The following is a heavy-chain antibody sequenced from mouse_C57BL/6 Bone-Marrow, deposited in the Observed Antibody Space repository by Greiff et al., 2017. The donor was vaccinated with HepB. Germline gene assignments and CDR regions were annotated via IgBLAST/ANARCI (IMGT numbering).Heavy chain of an antibody. Sequence: EVKLMESGGGLVQPGGSLKLSCAASGFTFGDYYMYWVRQTPEKRLEWVAYISNGGGSTYYPDTVKGRFTISRDNAKNTLYLQMSRLKSEDTAMYYCARHPAQATPSYAMDYWGQGTSVTVSS. CDR2: ISNGGGST. CDR1: GFTFGDYY. J-gene: IGHJ4*01. D-gene: IGHD3-2*02. CDR3: ARHPAQATPSYAMDY. V-gene: IGHV5-12*01.